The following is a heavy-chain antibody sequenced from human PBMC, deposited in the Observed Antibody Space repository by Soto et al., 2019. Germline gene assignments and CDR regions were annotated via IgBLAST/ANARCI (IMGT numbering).Heavy chain of an antibody. V-gene: IGHV4-34*01. CDR3: ARVRAAAATGDFDY. CDR2: INHSGST. D-gene: IGHD6-13*01. CDR1: GGSFSGYY. J-gene: IGHJ4*02. Sequence: QVQLQQWGAGLLKPSETLSLTCAVYGGSFSGYYWSWIRQPPGKGLEWIGEINHSGSTNYNPSLKSRVTIPGDTSKNQFSLKLSSVTAADPAVYYCARVRAAAATGDFDYWGQGTLVTVSS.